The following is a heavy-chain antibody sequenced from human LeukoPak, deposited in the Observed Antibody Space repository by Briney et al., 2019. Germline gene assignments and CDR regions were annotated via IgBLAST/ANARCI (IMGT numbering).Heavy chain of an antibody. D-gene: IGHD4-23*01. Sequence: PPETLSLTCTVSGGSISSGDYYWSWIRQPPGKGLEWIGYIYYSGSTYYNPSLKSRVTISVDTSKNQFSLKLSSVTAADTAVYYCARTRSKNYGGNSLFFYFDYWGQGTLVTVSS. CDR1: GGSISSGDYY. CDR3: ARTRSKNYGGNSLFFYFDY. J-gene: IGHJ4*02. V-gene: IGHV4-30-4*01. CDR2: IYYSGST.